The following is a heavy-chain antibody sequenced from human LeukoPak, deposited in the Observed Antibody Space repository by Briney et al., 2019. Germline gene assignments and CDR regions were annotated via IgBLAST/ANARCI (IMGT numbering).Heavy chain of an antibody. V-gene: IGHV3-48*01. D-gene: IGHD4-17*01. CDR1: GFTFSSYS. J-gene: IGHJ6*02. Sequence: PGGSLRLSCAASGFTFSSYSMNWVRQAPGKGLEWVSYISSSSTSIYYADSVKGRFTISRDNAKNSLYLQMNSLRAEDTAVYYCAKAGGWDYGDYYTSYGMDVWGQGTTVTVSS. CDR2: ISSSSTSI. CDR3: AKAGGWDYGDYYTSYGMDV.